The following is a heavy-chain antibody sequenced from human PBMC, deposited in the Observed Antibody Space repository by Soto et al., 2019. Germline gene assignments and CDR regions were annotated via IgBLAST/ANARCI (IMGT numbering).Heavy chain of an antibody. D-gene: IGHD3-22*01. V-gene: IGHV3-66*01. CDR1: GFTVSSNY. J-gene: IGHJ4*02. CDR2: IYSGGST. CDR3: ARETYYYDSSGYPFDY. Sequence: PGGSLRLSCAASGFTVSSNYMSWVRQAPGKGLEWVSVIYSGGSTYYADSVKGRFTISRDNSKNTLYLQMNSLRAEDTAVYYCARETYYYDSSGYPFDYWGQGTLVTVSS.